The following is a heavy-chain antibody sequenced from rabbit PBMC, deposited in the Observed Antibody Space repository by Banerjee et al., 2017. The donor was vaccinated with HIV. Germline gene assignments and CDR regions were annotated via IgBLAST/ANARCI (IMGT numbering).Heavy chain of an antibody. V-gene: IGHV1S45*01. CDR2: IGTGSSGST. D-gene: IGHD4-1*01. Sequence: QEQLEESGGGLVQPEGSLTLTCTASGFSFSSSYYMCWVRQAPGKGLEWIGCIGTGSSGSTWYASRAKGRFTISKTSSTTVTLQMTSLTAADTATYFCARDLAGVIGWNFGLWGPGTLVTVS. CDR1: GFSFSSSYY. J-gene: IGHJ4*01. CDR3: ARDLAGVIGWNFGL.